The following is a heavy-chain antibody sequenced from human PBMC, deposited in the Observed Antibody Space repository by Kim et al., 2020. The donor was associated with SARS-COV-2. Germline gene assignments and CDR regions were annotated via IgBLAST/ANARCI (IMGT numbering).Heavy chain of an antibody. Sequence: SETLSLTCTVSGGSISSSSYYWGWIRQPPGKGLEWIGSIYYSGSTYYNPSLKSRVTISVDTSKNQFSLKLSSVTAADTAVYYCARQVTYYDFWSGFRSWYYFDYWGQGTLVTVSS. V-gene: IGHV4-39*01. CDR1: GGSISSSSYY. D-gene: IGHD3-3*01. CDR3: ARQVTYYDFWSGFRSWYYFDY. CDR2: IYYSGST. J-gene: IGHJ4*02.